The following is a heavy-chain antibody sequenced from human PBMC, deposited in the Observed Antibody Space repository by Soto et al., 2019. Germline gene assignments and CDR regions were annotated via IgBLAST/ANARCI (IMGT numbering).Heavy chain of an antibody. CDR1: GFMFSSYW. CDR3: ARDGRYDYVWGTYRGGFDY. CDR2: IKQDGSEK. D-gene: IGHD3-16*02. Sequence: GSLRLSCAASGFMFSSYWMSWVRQAPGKGLEWVANIKQDGSEKYYVDSVKGRFTVSRDNAKDSLYLQMNSLRAEDTAVYYCARDGRYDYVWGTYRGGFDYWGQGTLVTVSS. J-gene: IGHJ4*02. V-gene: IGHV3-7*01.